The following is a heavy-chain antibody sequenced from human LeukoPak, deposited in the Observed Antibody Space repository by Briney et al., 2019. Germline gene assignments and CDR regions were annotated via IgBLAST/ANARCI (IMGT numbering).Heavy chain of an antibody. V-gene: IGHV4-34*01. CDR2: INHSGST. CDR3: ARRMTTVVTKPHRVGAFEI. J-gene: IGHJ3*02. CDR1: GGSFSGYY. D-gene: IGHD4-23*01. Sequence: PSETLSLTCAVYGGSFSGYYWSWIRQPPGKGLEWIGEINHSGSTNYNPSLKSRVTISVDTSKNQFSLKLSSVTAADTAVYYCARRMTTVVTKPHRVGAFEIWGQGTMVTVSS.